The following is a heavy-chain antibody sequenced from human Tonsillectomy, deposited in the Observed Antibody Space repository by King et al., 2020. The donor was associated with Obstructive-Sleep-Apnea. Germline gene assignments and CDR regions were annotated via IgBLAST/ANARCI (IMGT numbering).Heavy chain of an antibody. CDR3: ARHRVRGLYYYGMDV. Sequence: QLQESGPGLVKPSETLSLTCTVSGGSISSYYWSWIRQAPGKGLEWIGYIYYSGSTNYNPSLKSRVTISVDTSKNQFSLKVTSVTAADTAVYYCARHRVRGLYYYGMDVWGQGTTVTVSS. D-gene: IGHD3-10*01. CDR1: GGSISSYY. J-gene: IGHJ6*02. CDR2: IYYSGST. V-gene: IGHV4-59*08.